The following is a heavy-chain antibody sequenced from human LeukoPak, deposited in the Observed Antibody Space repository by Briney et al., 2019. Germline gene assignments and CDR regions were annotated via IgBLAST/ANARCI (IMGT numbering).Heavy chain of an antibody. CDR1: GFTFSSYG. CDR3: AKDTSFCSRTSCYILHFDY. D-gene: IGHD2-2*02. Sequence: GGSLRLSCAASGFTFSSYGVHWVRQAPGKGPEWVAFIRYDGSNEYYAESVKGRFTISRDNSKNTLYLQMNSLRAEDTAVYYCAKDTSFCSRTSCYILHFDYWGQGTLVTVSS. CDR2: IRYDGSNE. J-gene: IGHJ4*02. V-gene: IGHV3-30*02.